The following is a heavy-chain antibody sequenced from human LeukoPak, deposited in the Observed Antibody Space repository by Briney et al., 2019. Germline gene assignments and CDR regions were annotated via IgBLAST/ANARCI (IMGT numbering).Heavy chain of an antibody. J-gene: IGHJ6*03. Sequence: PGGSLRLSCAASGFTFSSYAMHWVRQAPGKGLEWVAVISYDGSNKYYADSVKGRFTISRDNSKNSLYLQMNSLRAEDTALYYCARGRFHTRLVSPTQFYYYYYYMDVWGKGTTVTVSS. V-gene: IGHV3-30*04. CDR3: ARGRFHTRLVSPTQFYYYYYYMDV. D-gene: IGHD6-19*01. CDR2: ISYDGSNK. CDR1: GFTFSSYA.